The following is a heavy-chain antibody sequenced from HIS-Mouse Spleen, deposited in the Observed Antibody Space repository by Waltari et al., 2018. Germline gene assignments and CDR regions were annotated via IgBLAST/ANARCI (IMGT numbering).Heavy chain of an antibody. J-gene: IGHJ4*02. Sequence: QLQLQESGPGLVKPSETLSLTCTVSGGSISSSSYYWGWIRQPPGKGLEWIGSIYYRGSTYSTPSLKSRVTISVDTSKSQFSLKLSSVTAADTAVYYCARLAAAGTYWGQGTLVTVSS. CDR1: GGSISSSSYY. V-gene: IGHV4-39*07. CDR3: ARLAAAGTY. CDR2: IYYRGST. D-gene: IGHD6-13*01.